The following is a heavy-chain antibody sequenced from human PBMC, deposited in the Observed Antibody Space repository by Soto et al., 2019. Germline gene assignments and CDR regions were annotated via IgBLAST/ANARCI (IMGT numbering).Heavy chain of an antibody. CDR2: IYHSGST. Sequence: SETLSLTCTVSGGSISSGDYYWSWIRQPPGKGLEWIGYIYHSGSTYYNPSLKSRVTISVDTSKNQFSLKLSSVTAADTAVYYCARHNGPLYVGYYYDMDVWGQGTTVTVSS. J-gene: IGHJ6*02. CDR1: GGSISSGDYY. V-gene: IGHV4-30-4*01. CDR3: ARHNGPLYVGYYYDMDV. D-gene: IGHD1-20*01.